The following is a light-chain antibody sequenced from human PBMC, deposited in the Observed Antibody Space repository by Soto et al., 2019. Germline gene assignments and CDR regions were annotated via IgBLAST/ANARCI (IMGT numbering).Light chain of an antibody. J-gene: IGKJ1*01. Sequence: SPLSCRASQSAISNLAWYQQKPGQAPRLLIHGASSRATGIPDRFSGTGSGTDFTLTISRLEHEDFAVYYCQQYDSSPKTFGQGNKVDI. CDR1: QSAISN. CDR2: GAS. V-gene: IGKV3-20*01. CDR3: QQYDSSPKT.